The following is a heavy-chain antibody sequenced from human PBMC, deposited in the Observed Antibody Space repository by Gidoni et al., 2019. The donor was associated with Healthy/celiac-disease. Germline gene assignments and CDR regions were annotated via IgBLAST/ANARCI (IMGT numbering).Heavy chain of an antibody. CDR2: ISGSGGST. Sequence: EVQLLESGGGLVQPGGSLRLSCAASGFTFSSYAMSWVRQAPGKGLGWVSAISGSGGSTYYADSVKGRFTISRDNSKNTLYLQMNSLRAEDTAVYYCAREQYYDILTGYHYWGQGTLVTVSS. CDR3: AREQYYDILTGYHY. D-gene: IGHD3-9*01. J-gene: IGHJ4*02. V-gene: IGHV3-23*01. CDR1: GFTFSSYA.